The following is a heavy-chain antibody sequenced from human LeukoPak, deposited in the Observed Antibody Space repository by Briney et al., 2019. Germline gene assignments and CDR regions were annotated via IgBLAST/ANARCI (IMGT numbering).Heavy chain of an antibody. CDR2: IWSDGTNQ. V-gene: IGHV3-33*06. CDR3: AKDAQRGFDYSNSLEY. D-gene: IGHD4-11*01. Sequence: GGSLRLSCAAAGFTFIHYGMHWVRQAPGKGLEWVAVIWSDGTNQYYAESVKGRFTISRDDSAKTVYLQMNSLRREDTGVYYCAKDAQRGFDYSNSLEYWGQGTPVTVST. CDR1: GFTFIHYG. J-gene: IGHJ4*02.